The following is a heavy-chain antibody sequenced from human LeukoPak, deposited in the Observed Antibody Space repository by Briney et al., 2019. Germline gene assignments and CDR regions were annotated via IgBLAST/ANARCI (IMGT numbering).Heavy chain of an antibody. CDR2: IWYDGSNK. CDR1: GFTFSSYG. J-gene: IGHJ4*02. V-gene: IGHV3-33*01. D-gene: IGHD2-2*02. CDR3: ALGDVVVTAAIDY. Sequence: GRSLRLSCAASGFTFSSYGMHWVRQAPGKGLEWVAVIWYDGSNKYYADSVKGRFTISRDNSKNTLYLQMNSLRAEDTAVYYCALGDVVVTAAIDYWGQGTLVTVSS.